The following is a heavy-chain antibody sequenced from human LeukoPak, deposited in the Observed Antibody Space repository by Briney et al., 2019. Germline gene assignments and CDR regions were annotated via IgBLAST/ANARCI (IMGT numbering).Heavy chain of an antibody. D-gene: IGHD6-19*01. CDR2: INPNSGGT. V-gene: IGHV1-2*06. Sequence: GASVKVSCKASGYTFTGYYMHWVRQAPGQGLEWMGRINPNSGGTNYAQKFQGRVTMTRDTSISTAYMELSRLRSDDTAVYYCARDHSSGWSHFDYWGQGTLVTVSS. J-gene: IGHJ4*02. CDR3: ARDHSSGWSHFDY. CDR1: GYTFTGYY.